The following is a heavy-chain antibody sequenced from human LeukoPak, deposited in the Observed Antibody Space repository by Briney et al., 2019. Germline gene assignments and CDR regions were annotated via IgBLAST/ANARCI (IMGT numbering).Heavy chain of an antibody. CDR2: IYYSGST. V-gene: IGHV4-39*01. D-gene: IGHD1-14*01. CDR3: DSLTTYFDY. Sequence: SETLSLTXTVSGGSISSSSYYWGWIRQPPGKGLEWIGSIYYSGSTYYNPSLKSRVTISVDTSKNQFSLKLSSVTAADTAVYYCDSLTTYFDYWGQGTLVTVSS. CDR1: GGSISSSSYY. J-gene: IGHJ4*02.